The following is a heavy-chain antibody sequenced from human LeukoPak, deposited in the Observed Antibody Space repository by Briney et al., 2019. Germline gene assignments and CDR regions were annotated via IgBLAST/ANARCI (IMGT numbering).Heavy chain of an antibody. J-gene: IGHJ4*02. CDR2: ISGSGGST. D-gene: IGHD3-16*01. CDR1: GFTFCSYA. Sequence: QPGGSLTLSCAPSGFTFCSYAMSWLRQAPGKGLEWVSAISGSGGSTYYADSVKGRFTISRDNSKNTLYLQMNSLRAEDTAVYYCAKARSFGISGPYPSSPDYWGQGTLVTVSS. V-gene: IGHV3-23*01. CDR3: AKARSFGISGPYPSSPDY.